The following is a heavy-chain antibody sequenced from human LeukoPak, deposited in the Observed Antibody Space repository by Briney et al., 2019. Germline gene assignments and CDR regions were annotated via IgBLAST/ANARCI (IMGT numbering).Heavy chain of an antibody. CDR1: GGSISSYY. Sequence: PSETLSLTCTVSGGSISSYYWSWIRQPAGKGLEWIGRIYTSGSTNYNPSLKSRVTMSVDTSKNQFSLKLSSVTAADTAVYYCARELRGHYDFWSGYWSPNPNLAFFDYWGQGTLVTVSS. CDR2: IYTSGST. V-gene: IGHV4-4*07. J-gene: IGHJ4*02. CDR3: ARELRGHYDFWSGYWSPNPNLAFFDY. D-gene: IGHD3-3*01.